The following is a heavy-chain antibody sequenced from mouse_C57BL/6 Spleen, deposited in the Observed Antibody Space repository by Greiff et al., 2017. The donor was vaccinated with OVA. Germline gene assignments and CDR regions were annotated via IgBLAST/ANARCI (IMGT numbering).Heavy chain of an antibody. CDR1: GYSITSGYY. D-gene: IGHD4-1*01. CDR3: AREGELGPHFDY. CDR2: ISYDGSN. V-gene: IGHV3-6*01. Sequence: VQLKESGPGLVKPSQSLSLTCSVTGYSITSGYYWNWIRQFPGNKLEWMGYISYDGSNNYNPSLKNRISITRDTSKNQFFLKLNSVTTEDTATYYCAREGELGPHFDYWGQGTTLTVSS. J-gene: IGHJ2*01.